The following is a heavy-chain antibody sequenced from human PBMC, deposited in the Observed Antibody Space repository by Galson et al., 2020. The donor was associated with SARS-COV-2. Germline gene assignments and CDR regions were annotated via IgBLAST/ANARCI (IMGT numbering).Heavy chain of an antibody. J-gene: IGHJ3*02. CDR2: IWYDGSNK. D-gene: IGHD6-13*01. Sequence: GGSLRLSCAASGFTFSSYGMHWVRQAPGKGLEWVAVIWYDGSNKYYADSVKGRFTISRDNSKNTLYLQMNSLRAEDTAVYYCARDHMAIAAAEEAFDIWGQGTMVTVSS. CDR1: GFTFSSYG. V-gene: IGHV3-33*01. CDR3: ARDHMAIAAAEEAFDI.